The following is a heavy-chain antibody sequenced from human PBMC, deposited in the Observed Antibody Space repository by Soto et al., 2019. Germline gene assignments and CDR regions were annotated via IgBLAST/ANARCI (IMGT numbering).Heavy chain of an antibody. CDR1: GYSFSTYW. CDR2: IYPGESDT. Sequence: EVQLVQSGAEMKKPGESLKISCKASGYSFSTYWIGWVRQMPGKGLEWMGIIYPGESDTKYSPSLQGQVTNSADTSISTAYAQWTSLKASDTAMYYCARSRRGAYSSGWYSPSGYYNYGIDVWGQGTKVTVSS. D-gene: IGHD6-19*01. V-gene: IGHV5-51*01. CDR3: ARSRRGAYSSGWYSPSGYYNYGIDV. J-gene: IGHJ6*02.